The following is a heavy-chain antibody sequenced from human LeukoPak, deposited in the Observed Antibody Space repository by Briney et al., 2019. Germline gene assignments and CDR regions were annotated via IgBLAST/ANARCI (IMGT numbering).Heavy chain of an antibody. V-gene: IGHV3-7*01. CDR3: ARDETSPPPYYDILTGYLRY. D-gene: IGHD3-9*01. CDR1: GFTFSSYW. Sequence: GGSLRLSCAASGFTFSSYWMSWVRQAPGKGLEWVANIKQDGSEKYYVDSVKGRFTISRDNAKNSLYLQMNSLRAEDTAVYYCARDETSPPPYYDILTGYLRYWGQGTLVTVSS. J-gene: IGHJ4*02. CDR2: IKQDGSEK.